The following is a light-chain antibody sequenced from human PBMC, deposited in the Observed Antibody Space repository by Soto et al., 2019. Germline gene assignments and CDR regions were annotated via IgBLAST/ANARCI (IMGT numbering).Light chain of an antibody. CDR3: QQRSNWPRT. CDR2: DAS. Sequence: EIVLTQSPATLSLSPGERATLSRRASQSVGSSLAWFQHKPGQAPRLLIYDASNRATGIPARFSGSGSGTDFTLTISSLEPEDFAVYYCQQRSNWPRTFGQGTKLEIK. J-gene: IGKJ2*01. V-gene: IGKV3-11*01. CDR1: QSVGSS.